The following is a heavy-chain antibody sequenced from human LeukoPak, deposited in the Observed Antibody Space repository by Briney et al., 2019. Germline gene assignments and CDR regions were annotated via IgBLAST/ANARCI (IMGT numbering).Heavy chain of an antibody. V-gene: IGHV4-39*07. CDR3: ARGFGDWGLSWFDP. Sequence: TSETLSLTCTVSGGSISSSGYYWGWIRQPPGKGLEWIGSIYYSGSAKYNPSLKSRVTISVDTSKNQFSLKLTSVTAADTAVYYCARGFGDWGLSWFDPWGQGTLVTVSS. J-gene: IGHJ5*02. CDR2: IYYSGSA. D-gene: IGHD3-10*01. CDR1: GGSISSSGYY.